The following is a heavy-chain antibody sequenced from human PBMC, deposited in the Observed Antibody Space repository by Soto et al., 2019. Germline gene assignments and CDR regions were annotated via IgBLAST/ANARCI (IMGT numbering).Heavy chain of an antibody. CDR3: ARINGGSPDF. V-gene: IGHV4-4*07. Sequence: SETLSLTCTVSGGPINAHFWSWIRQPAGKGLEWIGHIYISGTTTYNPSLKSRVTLSIDPPKSQLSLKLSSVTAADAAVYYCARINGGSPDFWGQGTLVTVSS. D-gene: IGHD2-15*01. J-gene: IGHJ4*02. CDR1: GGPINAHF. CDR2: IYISGTT.